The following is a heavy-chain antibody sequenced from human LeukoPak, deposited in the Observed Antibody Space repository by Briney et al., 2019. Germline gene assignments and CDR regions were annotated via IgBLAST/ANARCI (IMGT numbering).Heavy chain of an antibody. J-gene: IGHJ4*02. CDR1: RFTSSSFA. V-gene: IGHV3-23*01. D-gene: IGHD3-10*01. CDR3: ARPEGITMVRGVIY. CDR2: ISGSGDRT. Sequence: PGGSLRLSCVASRFTSSSFAMSWVRQAPGKGLEWVSTISGSGDRTYYADSVKGRFTISSDNSKNTLYLQMNSLRAEDTALYYCARPEGITMVRGVIYWGQGTLVTVSS.